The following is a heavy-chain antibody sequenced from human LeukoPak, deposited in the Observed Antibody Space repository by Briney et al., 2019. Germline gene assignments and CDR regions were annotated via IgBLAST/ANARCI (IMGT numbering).Heavy chain of an antibody. V-gene: IGHV1-18*01. CDR1: GYTFTSYG. D-gene: IGHD2-2*01. CDR3: ARGSDENYWGYGSSTSCYYFDY. J-gene: IGHJ4*02. Sequence: ASVKVSCKASGYTFTSYGISWVRQAPGQGLEWMGWISAYNGNTNYAQKLQGRVTMTTDTSTSTAYMELRSLRSDDTAVYSCARGSDENYWGYGSSTSCYYFDYWGQGTLVTVSS. CDR2: ISAYNGNT.